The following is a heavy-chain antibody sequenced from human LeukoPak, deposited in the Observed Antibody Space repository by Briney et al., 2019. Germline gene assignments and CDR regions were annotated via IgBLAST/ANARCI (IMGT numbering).Heavy chain of an antibody. D-gene: IGHD1-1*01. CDR2: IRYDGSNK. V-gene: IGHV3-30*02. J-gene: IGHJ4*02. CDR1: GFTFDDYA. CDR3: AKVAGTGSHPLRY. Sequence: PGGSLRLSCAASGFTFDDYAMHWVRQAPGKGLEWVAFIRYDGSNKYYADSVKGRFTISRDNSKNTLYLQMNSLRAEDTAVYYCAKVAGTGSHPLRYWGQGTLVTVSS.